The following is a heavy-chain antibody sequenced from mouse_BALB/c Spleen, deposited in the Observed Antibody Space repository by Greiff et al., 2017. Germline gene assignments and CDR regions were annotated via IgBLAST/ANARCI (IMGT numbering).Heavy chain of an antibody. CDR3: ARLTIYGNVYWYFDD. V-gene: IGHV1-69*02. J-gene: IGHJ1*01. CDR1: GYTFTCFW. D-gene: IGHD2-1*01. Sequence: VQLQQPGAELVKPGASVKLSCKASGYTFTCFWKHWVKPRPGQGLEWVGEIDPSDSYTNYNQKFKGKATLTVDKTSSTAYMQLSSLTSEDSAVYYCARLTIYGNVYWYFDDWGAGTTVTVSA. CDR2: IDPSDSYT.